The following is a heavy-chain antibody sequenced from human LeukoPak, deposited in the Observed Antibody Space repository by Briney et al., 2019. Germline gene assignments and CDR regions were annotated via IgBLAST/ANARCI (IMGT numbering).Heavy chain of an antibody. CDR2: VTPGDAST. CDR1: GYTFTSYH. CDR3: ARDSGYYYYGMDV. V-gene: IGHV1-46*01. Sequence: GASVKVSCKASGYTFTSYHMHWVRQAPGQELEWMGIVTPGDASTTYAQRFQGRVTMTRDTSTSTVYMELSSLRSEDTAVYYCARDSGYYYYGMDVWGQGTTVTVSS. J-gene: IGHJ6*02.